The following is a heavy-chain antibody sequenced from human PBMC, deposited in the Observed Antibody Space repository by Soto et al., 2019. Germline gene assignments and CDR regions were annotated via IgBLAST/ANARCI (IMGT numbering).Heavy chain of an antibody. D-gene: IGHD3-22*01. CDR1: GGSISSDSYY. V-gene: IGHV4-39*01. CDR2: ISYSGST. Sequence: SETLSLTCTVSGGSISSDSYYWGWIRQSPEKGLEWIASISYSGSTYYNPTLKSRLIISVDTSKSQFSLKLTSVTASDTAVYYCARSYYDSTGFAVDPWGQGTLVTVSS. J-gene: IGHJ5*02. CDR3: ARSYYDSTGFAVDP.